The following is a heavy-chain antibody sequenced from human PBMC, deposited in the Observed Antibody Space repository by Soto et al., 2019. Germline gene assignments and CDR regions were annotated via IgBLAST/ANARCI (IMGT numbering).Heavy chain of an antibody. D-gene: IGHD1-26*01. CDR1: GGSVSSGSYY. J-gene: IGHJ4*02. V-gene: IGHV4-61*01. CDR2: IYYSGST. Sequence: PSETLSLTCTVSGGSVSSGSYYWSWIRQPPGKGLEWIGYIYYSGSTNYNPSLKSRVTISVDTSKNQFSLKLSSVTAADTAVYYCARALRWELPIDYWGQGTLVTV. CDR3: ARALRWELPIDY.